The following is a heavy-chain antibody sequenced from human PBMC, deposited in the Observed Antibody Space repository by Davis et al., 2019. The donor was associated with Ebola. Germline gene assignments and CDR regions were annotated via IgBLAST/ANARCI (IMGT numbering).Heavy chain of an antibody. J-gene: IGHJ4*02. CDR3: ATDADYDEDFDY. CDR1: GLDFTSYG. CDR2: INTGGDNI. D-gene: IGHD3-3*01. V-gene: IGHV3-48*02. Sequence: GGSLRLSCEVCGLDFTSYGFTWVRQAPGKGLEWVSHINTGGDNILYADSVKGRFTISRENAKASLYLQMESLRDEDTAVYYCATDADYDEDFDYWGQGALVTVSS.